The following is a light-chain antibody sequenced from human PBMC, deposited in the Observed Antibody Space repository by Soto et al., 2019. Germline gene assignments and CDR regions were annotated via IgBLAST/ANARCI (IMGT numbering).Light chain of an antibody. V-gene: IGKV3-20*01. Sequence: EIALTQSPGTLSLSPGERATLSCRASQSVRSRYIAWYQQKPGQAPRLLIYDASTRAIGIPDKFSGSGSGTDFTLTITRLEPEDFAVYYCQHYGSSLSGNFGGGTKVEI. CDR3: QHYGSSLSGN. CDR2: DAS. CDR1: QSVRSRY. J-gene: IGKJ4*01.